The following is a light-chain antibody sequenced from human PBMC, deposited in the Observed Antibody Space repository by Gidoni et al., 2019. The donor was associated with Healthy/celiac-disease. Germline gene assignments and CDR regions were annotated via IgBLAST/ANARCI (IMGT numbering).Light chain of an antibody. V-gene: IGKV1-5*03. CDR3: QQYESDSRT. CDR2: KAS. CDR1: QNIYIW. Sequence: DIQMTQSPSTLSASVGDRVTITCRASQNIYIWLAWYQQKPGKAPKLLIYKASSLANGVPSSFSGSGSGTEFTLTISSLQPDDFATYYCQQYESDSRTFXXXTKVEIK. J-gene: IGKJ1*01.